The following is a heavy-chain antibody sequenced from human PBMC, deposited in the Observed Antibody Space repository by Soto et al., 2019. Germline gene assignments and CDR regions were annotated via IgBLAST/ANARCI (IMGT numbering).Heavy chain of an antibody. CDR2: ISSSGSTI. Sequence: PGVSLRLSCAASGFTFSDYYMSWIRQAPGKGLEWVSYISSSGSTIYYADSVKGRFTISRDNAKNSLYLQMNSLRAEDTAVYYCARSGTGRFLEWLFDWFDPWGQGTLVTVSS. D-gene: IGHD3-3*01. V-gene: IGHV3-11*01. CDR1: GFTFSDYY. J-gene: IGHJ5*02. CDR3: ARSGTGRFLEWLFDWFDP.